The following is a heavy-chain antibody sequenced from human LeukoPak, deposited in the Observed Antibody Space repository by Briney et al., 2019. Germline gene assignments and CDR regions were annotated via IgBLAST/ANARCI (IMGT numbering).Heavy chain of an antibody. J-gene: IGHJ4*02. Sequence: PGRSLRLSCAASGFTFSSYGMHWVRQAPGKGLEWVAVISYDGSNKYYADSVKGRFTISRDNSKNTLYLQMNSLRAEDTAVYYCAKGRGAVADYWGQGTLVTVSS. V-gene: IGHV3-30*18. CDR3: AKGRGAVADY. CDR2: ISYDGSNK. CDR1: GFTFSSYG. D-gene: IGHD6-19*01.